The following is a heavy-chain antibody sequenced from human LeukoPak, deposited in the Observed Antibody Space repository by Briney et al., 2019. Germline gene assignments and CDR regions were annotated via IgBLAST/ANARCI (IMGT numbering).Heavy chain of an antibody. V-gene: IGHV4-4*07. CDR3: ARVRAIAAAGNYVDAFDI. D-gene: IGHD6-13*01. CDR1: GGSISSYY. J-gene: IGHJ3*02. CDR2: IYTSGST. Sequence: PSETLSLTCTVSGGSISSYYWSWIRQPAGKGLEWIGRIYTSGSTNYNPSLKSRVTMSVDTSKNQFSLKLSSVTAADTAVYYCARVRAIAAAGNYVDAFDIWGQGQWSPSLQ.